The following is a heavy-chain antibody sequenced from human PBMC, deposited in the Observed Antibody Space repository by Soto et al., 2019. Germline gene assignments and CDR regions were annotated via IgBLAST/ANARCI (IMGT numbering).Heavy chain of an antibody. CDR1: GDSVSSSSAA. Sequence: QVPLQQSGPGLVKPSQTLSLTCAISGDSVSSSSAAWNWIRQSPSRGLEWRGRTFYRSKWYKDYAVSVTSRITITPDTSKNQISLQLNSVPPENTSVYCSARESVRQQLADCFDYWGQGTLVTLSS. CDR3: ARESVRQQLADCFDY. J-gene: IGHJ4*02. V-gene: IGHV6-1*01. CDR2: TFYRSKWYK. D-gene: IGHD6-13*01.